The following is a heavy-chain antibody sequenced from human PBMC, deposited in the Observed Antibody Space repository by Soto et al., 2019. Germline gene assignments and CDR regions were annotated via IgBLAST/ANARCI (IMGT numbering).Heavy chain of an antibody. Sequence: SETLSLTCSVSGTSFTTYYGSWIRQPPGKGLEWIGYICHSGHIKYNPSLKSRVTMSVDTSKNQVSLNLYSVPDADTAVYYCAREGGGSRFDYWGQGTLVTVSS. J-gene: IGHJ4*02. CDR3: AREGGGSRFDY. D-gene: IGHD3-16*01. CDR2: ICHSGHI. CDR1: GTSFTTYY. V-gene: IGHV4-59*01.